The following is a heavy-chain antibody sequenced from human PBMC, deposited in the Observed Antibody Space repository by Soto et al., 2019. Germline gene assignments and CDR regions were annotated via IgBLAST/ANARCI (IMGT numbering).Heavy chain of an antibody. J-gene: IGHJ5*02. CDR3: ARGVGSGSYYNQYNWFDP. D-gene: IGHD3-10*01. CDR1: GYTFTNYG. CDR2: ISAYNGNT. V-gene: IGHV1-18*01. Sequence: ASVKVSCKASGYTFTNYGISWVRQAPGQGLEWMGWISAYNGNTNHAQKLQGRVTMTTDTSTSTAYMELRSLRYDDTAVYYCARGVGSGSYYNQYNWFDPWGQGTLVTVSS.